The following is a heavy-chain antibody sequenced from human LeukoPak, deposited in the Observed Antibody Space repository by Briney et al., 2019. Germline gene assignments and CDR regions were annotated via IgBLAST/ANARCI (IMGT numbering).Heavy chain of an antibody. J-gene: IGHJ3*02. D-gene: IGHD4-17*01. CDR3: ANLYGDGAFDI. CDR1: GFTFSSYA. CDR2: ISSSGGST. Sequence: EGSLRLSCAASGFTFSSYAMSWVRQAPGKGLEWVSAISSSGGSTYYADSVKGRFTISRDNSKNTLYLQMNSLRAEDTAVYYCANLYGDGAFDIWGQGTMVTVSS. V-gene: IGHV3-23*01.